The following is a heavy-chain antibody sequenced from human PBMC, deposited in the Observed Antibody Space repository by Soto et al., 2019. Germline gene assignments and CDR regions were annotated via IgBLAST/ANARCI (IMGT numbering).Heavy chain of an antibody. V-gene: IGHV1-69*13. D-gene: IGHD1-26*01. Sequence: ASVKVSGKASGGTFSSYAISWVRQAPGQGLEWMGGIIPIFGTANYAQKFQGRVTITADESTSTAYMELSSLRSEDTAVYYCARVGSQVGATMMDRDYYYGMDVWGQGTTVTVSS. CDR2: IIPIFGTA. CDR3: ARVGSQVGATMMDRDYYYGMDV. J-gene: IGHJ6*02. CDR1: GGTFSSYA.